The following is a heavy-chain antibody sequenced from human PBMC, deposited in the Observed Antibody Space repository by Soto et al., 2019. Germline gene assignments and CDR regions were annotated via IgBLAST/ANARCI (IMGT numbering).Heavy chain of an antibody. CDR1: GFTFSSYA. Sequence: GGSHRVSCAASGFTFSSYAMSWVRQDPGKGLEWVSAISGSGGSTYYADSVKGRFTISRDNSKNTLYLQMNSLRVEDTAVYYCAKGGPYGDYDGFDYWGQGTLVTVSS. CDR2: ISGSGGST. V-gene: IGHV3-23*01. D-gene: IGHD4-17*01. J-gene: IGHJ4*02. CDR3: AKGGPYGDYDGFDY.